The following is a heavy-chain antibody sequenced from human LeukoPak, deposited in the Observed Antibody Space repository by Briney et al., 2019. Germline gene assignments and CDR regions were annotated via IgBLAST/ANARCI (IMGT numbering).Heavy chain of an antibody. CDR2: IRGSGGST. J-gene: IGHJ5*02. CDR1: GFTFSSYA. CDR3: AKSSGTMVQGANWFDP. Sequence: GGSLRLSCAASGFTFSSYAMSWVRQAPGKGLEWVSAIRGSGGSTYYAGSVKGRFTISRDNSKNTLYLQMNSLRAEDTAVYYCAKSSGTMVQGANWFDPWGQGTLVTVSS. D-gene: IGHD3-10*01. V-gene: IGHV3-23*01.